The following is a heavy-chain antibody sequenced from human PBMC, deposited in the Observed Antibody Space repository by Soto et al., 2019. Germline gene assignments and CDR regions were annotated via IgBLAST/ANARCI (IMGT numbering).Heavy chain of an antibody. D-gene: IGHD5-18*01. V-gene: IGHV1-18*01. Sequence: QVQLVQSGAEVREPGASVKVSCKASGYTFTNYGVSWVRQAPGQGIEWMGWIGGYKGNTNYAQKLQGRVTLTTDTSTSTAYMQLRSLRSADTAVYYCAPHTLDTGMPSGYWGQGTLVTVSS. J-gene: IGHJ4*02. CDR3: APHTLDTGMPSGY. CDR1: GYTFTNYG. CDR2: IGGYKGNT.